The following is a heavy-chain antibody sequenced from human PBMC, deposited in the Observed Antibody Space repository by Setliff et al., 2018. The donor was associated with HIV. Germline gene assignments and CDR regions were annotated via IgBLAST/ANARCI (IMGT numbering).Heavy chain of an antibody. D-gene: IGHD2-2*01. CDR2: IYHTGSS. J-gene: IGHJ5*02. V-gene: IGHV4-38-2*01. CDR1: GFSISSRYY. CDR3: ARGGGNSCDP. Sequence: SETLSLTCDVSGFSISSRYYWGWIRQSPGRGLEWIGNIYHTGSSYYNPSLNDRATISLDTSKNQFSLKLNSVTAADTAVYYCARGGGNSCDPWGQGTLVTVSS.